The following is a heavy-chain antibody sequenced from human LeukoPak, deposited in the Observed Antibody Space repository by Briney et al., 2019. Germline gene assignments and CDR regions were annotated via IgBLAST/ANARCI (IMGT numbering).Heavy chain of an antibody. V-gene: IGHV1-2*02. J-gene: IGHJ4*02. CDR3: ARVGGRDYVWGSYRYTPQYYFDY. Sequence: ASVKVSCKASGYTFTCYYMHWVRQAPGQGLEWMGWINPNSGGTNYAQKFQGRVTMTRDTSISTAYMELSRLRSDDTAVYYCARVGGRDYVWGSYRYTPQYYFDYWGQGTLVTVSS. D-gene: IGHD3-16*02. CDR2: INPNSGGT. CDR1: GYTFTCYY.